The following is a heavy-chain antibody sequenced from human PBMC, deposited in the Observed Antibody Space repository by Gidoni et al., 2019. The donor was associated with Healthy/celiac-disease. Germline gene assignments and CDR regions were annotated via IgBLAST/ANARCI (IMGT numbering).Heavy chain of an antibody. D-gene: IGHD3-22*01. Sequence: EVQLLESGGGLVQPGGSLRLSCAASGFTFSSYAMSWVRQAPGKGLEWVSAISGSGGSTYYADSVKGRFTISRDNSKNTLYLQMNSLRAEDTAVYYCAKPSYYDSSGYYMGVTFFDYWGQGTLVTVSS. V-gene: IGHV3-23*01. CDR1: GFTFSSYA. CDR2: ISGSGGST. CDR3: AKPSYYDSSGYYMGVTFFDY. J-gene: IGHJ4*02.